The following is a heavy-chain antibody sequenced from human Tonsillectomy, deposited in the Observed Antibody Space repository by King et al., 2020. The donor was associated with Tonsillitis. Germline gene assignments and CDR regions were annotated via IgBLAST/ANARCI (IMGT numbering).Heavy chain of an antibody. CDR1: AFTFSMYW. J-gene: IGHJ6*02. V-gene: IGHV3-7*03. CDR2: IQGDGSEK. D-gene: IGHD1-26*01. Sequence: VQLVESGGGLVQPGGSLRLSCAASAFTFSMYWMTWVRQAPGKGLEWVAIIQGDGSEKYYGDSVKGRFTISRDRVKNSLYLQMNSLSAEDTAIYYCVRAHGMDSAGWGQGTTVTVSS. CDR3: VRAHGMDSAG.